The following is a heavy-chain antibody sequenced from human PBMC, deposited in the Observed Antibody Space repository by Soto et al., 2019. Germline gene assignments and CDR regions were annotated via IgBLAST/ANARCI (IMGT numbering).Heavy chain of an antibody. D-gene: IGHD6-25*01. CDR3: VREMWTRSGPQNFFDY. Sequence: ASLKVSCKASGGTFSSYAISWVRQAPGQGLEWMGGIIPIFGTATYAQKLQGRVTMTADESTSTAYMELRSLSSEDTAIYYCVREMWTRSGPQNFFDYWGLGALVTVSS. J-gene: IGHJ4*02. CDR2: IIPIFGTA. CDR1: GGTFSSYA. V-gene: IGHV1-69*13.